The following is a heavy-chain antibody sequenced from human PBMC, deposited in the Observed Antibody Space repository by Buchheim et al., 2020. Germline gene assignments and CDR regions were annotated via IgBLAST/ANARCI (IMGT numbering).Heavy chain of an antibody. Sequence: QVQLQESGPGLVKPSGTLSLTCAVSGGSISSSNWWTWVRQPPGKGLEWIGYVYYNGVTNYNPSLKSRVVISVDTSKNQFSLKVTSVTAADTAVYYCARGLATPAYTSGDFDSWGQGTL. D-gene: IGHD6-13*01. V-gene: IGHV4-4*02. CDR2: VYYNGVT. CDR1: GGSISSSNW. CDR3: ARGLATPAYTSGDFDS. J-gene: IGHJ4*02.